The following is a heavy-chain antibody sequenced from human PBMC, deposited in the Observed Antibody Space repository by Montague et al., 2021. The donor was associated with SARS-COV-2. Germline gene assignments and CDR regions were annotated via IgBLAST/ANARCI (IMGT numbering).Heavy chain of an antibody. J-gene: IGHJ3*02. D-gene: IGHD3-22*01. Sequence: SETLSLTCTVSGGSISSYYWSWIRQPPGKGLEWIGYIYYSGSTNYNPSLRSRVTISVDTSKNQFSLKLSSVTAADTAVYYCARDLGYDSGGPDAFDIWGQGTMVTVSS. CDR1: GGSISSYY. CDR3: ARDLGYDSGGPDAFDI. V-gene: IGHV4-59*01. CDR2: IYYSGST.